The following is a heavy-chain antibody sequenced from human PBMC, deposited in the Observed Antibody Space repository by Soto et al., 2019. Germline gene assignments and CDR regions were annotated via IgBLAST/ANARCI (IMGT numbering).Heavy chain of an antibody. Sequence: EAQLVESGGGLVQPGGSLRLSCAASGFTFSNYAMHWVRQAPGKGLEYVSGISNNGAHTDYAKSVKGRFTISRDNSENTLYLQMGSLRAEDMALYYCARRGYGSRWPHDYMDVWGKGTTVTVSS. D-gene: IGHD6-13*01. CDR3: ARRGYGSRWPHDYMDV. CDR1: GFTFSNYA. V-gene: IGHV3-64*01. CDR2: ISNNGAHT. J-gene: IGHJ6*03.